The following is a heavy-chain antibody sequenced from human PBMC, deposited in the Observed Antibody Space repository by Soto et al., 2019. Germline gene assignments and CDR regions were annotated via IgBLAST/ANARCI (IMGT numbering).Heavy chain of an antibody. CDR1: GFTFSSYW. Sequence: GSLRLSCAASGFTFSSYWMHWVRQAPGKGLVWVSRINSDGSSTSYADSVKGRLTISRDNAKNTLYLQMNSLRAEDTAVYYCARVHAVSSSWYEFYYYYGMDVWGQGTTVTVSS. CDR3: ARVHAVSSSWYEFYYYYGMDV. J-gene: IGHJ6*02. V-gene: IGHV3-74*01. CDR2: INSDGSST. D-gene: IGHD6-13*01.